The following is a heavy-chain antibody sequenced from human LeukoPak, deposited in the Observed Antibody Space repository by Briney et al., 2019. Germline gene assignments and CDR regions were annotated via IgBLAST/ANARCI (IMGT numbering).Heavy chain of an antibody. Sequence: GGSLRLSCAASGFTFSSYSMSWVRQAPGKGLEWVSSISASSTYIYYADSMKGRFTISRDNAKNSLYLQMNSLRAEDTAVYYCARGGRAFDPWGQGTLVTVSS. CDR3: ARGGRAFDP. CDR1: GFTFSSYS. CDR2: ISASSTYI. V-gene: IGHV3-21*01. J-gene: IGHJ5*02.